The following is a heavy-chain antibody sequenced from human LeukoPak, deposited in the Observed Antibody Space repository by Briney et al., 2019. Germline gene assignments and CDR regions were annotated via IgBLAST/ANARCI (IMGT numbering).Heavy chain of an antibody. CDR2: ISGSGTTT. CDR1: GFTFSSYA. V-gene: IGHV3-23*01. CDR3: AKEHAWFGELSYFDY. Sequence: PGRSLRLSCAASGFTFSSYAMSWVRQAPGKGLEWVSAISGSGTTTHYADSVKGRFTISRDNSKNTLYLQMNSLRAEDTAVYYCAKEHAWFGELSYFDYWGQGTLVTVSS. J-gene: IGHJ4*02. D-gene: IGHD3-10*01.